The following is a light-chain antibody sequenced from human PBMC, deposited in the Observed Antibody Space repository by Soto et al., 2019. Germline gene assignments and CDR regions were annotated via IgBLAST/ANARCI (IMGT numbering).Light chain of an antibody. J-gene: IGLJ2*01. CDR2: EDN. V-gene: IGLV6-57*04. CDR3: QSYHSGNVV. CDR1: SGSIASNY. Sequence: NFMLTQPHSVSESPGKTVTISCTRSSGSIASNYVQWYQQRPGSAPTPVIYEDNERPSGVPDRFSGSIDSSSNSASHTISGLKTDDEADYYCQSYHSGNVVFGGGTKVTVL.